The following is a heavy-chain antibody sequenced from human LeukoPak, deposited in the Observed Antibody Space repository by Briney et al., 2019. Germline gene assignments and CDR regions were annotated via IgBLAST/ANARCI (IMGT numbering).Heavy chain of an antibody. V-gene: IGHV1-2*02. J-gene: IGHJ4*02. CDR2: INPNSGGT. CDR1: GYTFTGYY. D-gene: IGHD3-3*01. CDR3: ARVTIFGVVELDY. Sequence: GASVKVSCKASGYTFTGYYMHWVRQAPGQGREGMGWINPNSGGTNYAQKFQGRVTMTRDTSISTAYMELSRLRSDDTAVYYCARVTIFGVVELDYWGQGTLVTVSS.